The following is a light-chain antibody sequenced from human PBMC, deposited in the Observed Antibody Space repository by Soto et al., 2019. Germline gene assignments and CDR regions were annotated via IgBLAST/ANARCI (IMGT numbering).Light chain of an antibody. CDR3: CSYTTSTPYV. CDR1: SSDIGGYNY. CDR2: EVV. Sequence: QSALTQPASVSGSPGQSITISCTGTSSDIGGYNYVSWYQQHPGKAPKLMIYEVVNRPSGVSNRFSGSKSGNTASLTISGLQAEDEADYYCCSYTTSTPYVFGSGTKVTVL. V-gene: IGLV2-14*01. J-gene: IGLJ1*01.